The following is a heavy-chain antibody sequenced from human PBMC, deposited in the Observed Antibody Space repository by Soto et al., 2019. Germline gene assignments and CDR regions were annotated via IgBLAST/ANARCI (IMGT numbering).Heavy chain of an antibody. D-gene: IGHD3-9*01. V-gene: IGHV3-23*01. CDR2: ISGSGGST. Sequence: QSGGSLRLSCAASGFTFSSYAMSWVRQAPGKRLEWVSAISGSGGSTYYADSVKGRFTISRDSSKNTLYLQMNSLRAEDTAVYYCAKRKTGRYYYYYYGMDVWGQGTTVTVSS. CDR1: GFTFSSYA. J-gene: IGHJ6*02. CDR3: AKRKTGRYYYYYYGMDV.